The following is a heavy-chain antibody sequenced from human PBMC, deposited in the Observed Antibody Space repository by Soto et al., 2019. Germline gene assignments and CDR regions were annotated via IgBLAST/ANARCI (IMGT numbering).Heavy chain of an antibody. CDR2: IRSKFNSYAT. CDR1: GFTFSGSA. V-gene: IGHV3-73*01. CDR3: TRNNYDSSTSPRDY. D-gene: IGHD3-22*01. Sequence: VGSLRLSCAASGFTFSGSAMHWVRQASGKGLEWVGRIRSKFNSYATAYDVSVKGRFTISRDDSKSMAYLQMNSLKTEDTAVYYCTRNNYDSSTSPRDYWGQGTLVTVSS. J-gene: IGHJ4*02.